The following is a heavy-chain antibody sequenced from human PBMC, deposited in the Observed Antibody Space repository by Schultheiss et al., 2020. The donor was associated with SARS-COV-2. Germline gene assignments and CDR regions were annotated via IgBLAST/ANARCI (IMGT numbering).Heavy chain of an antibody. CDR1: GGSISSGSYY. J-gene: IGHJ4*02. D-gene: IGHD4-11*01. Sequence: SETLSLTCTVSGGSISSGSYYWSWIRQPPGKGLEWIGSIYYSGSTYYNPSLKRRVTISVDTSKDRCSLKLCTVTAADTAVYYCARRDSGVTTYDYWSQGTLVTVSS. V-gene: IGHV4-39*07. CDR3: ARRDSGVTTYDY. CDR2: IYYSGST.